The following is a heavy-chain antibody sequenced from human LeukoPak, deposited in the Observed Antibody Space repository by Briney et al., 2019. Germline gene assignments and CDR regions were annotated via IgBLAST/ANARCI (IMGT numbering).Heavy chain of an antibody. D-gene: IGHD1-26*01. CDR2: ISGKSSTI. V-gene: IGHV3-48*01. Sequence: GGSLRLSCAASGFTFSSYGMHWVRQAPGKGLEWVSYISGKSSTIYYADSVKGRFTISRDNAKNSMYLQMNSLRAEDTAVYYCARDRMKSGSYYFDYWGPGTLVTVSS. CDR1: GFTFSSYG. CDR3: ARDRMKSGSYYFDY. J-gene: IGHJ4*02.